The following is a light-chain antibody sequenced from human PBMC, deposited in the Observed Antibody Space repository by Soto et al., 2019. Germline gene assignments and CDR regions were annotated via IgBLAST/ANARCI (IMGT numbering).Light chain of an antibody. CDR2: EVH. CDR3: RAYTRAGTHV. CDR1: SSDIEDYKY. J-gene: IGLJ1*01. Sequence: QSALTQPASVSGSPGQSITISCTGSSSDIEDYKYVSWYQQHPGKAPKLILYEVHLRPSGVSHRFCGSKSANSASLTISGLQPEDEADDHCRAYTRAGTHVFGPGTTLTVL. V-gene: IGLV2-14*01.